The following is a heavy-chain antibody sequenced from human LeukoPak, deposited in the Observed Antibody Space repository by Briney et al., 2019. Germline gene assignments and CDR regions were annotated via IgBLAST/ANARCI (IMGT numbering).Heavy chain of an antibody. CDR1: GYTFTSYY. V-gene: IGHV1-46*01. J-gene: IGHJ4*02. CDR2: INPSGGST. D-gene: IGHD2-15*01. Sequence: ASVKVSCKASGYTFTSYYMHWVRQAPGQGLEWMGIINPSGGSTNYAQKFQGRVTMTRDMSTSTVYMELSSLRSEDTAVYYCARDLGYCSGGSCSPRYYFDYWAREPWSPSPQ. CDR3: ARDLGYCSGGSCSPRYYFDY.